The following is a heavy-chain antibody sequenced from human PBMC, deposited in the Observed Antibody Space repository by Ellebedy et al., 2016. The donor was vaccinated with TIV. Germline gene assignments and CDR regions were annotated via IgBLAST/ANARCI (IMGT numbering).Heavy chain of an antibody. Sequence: AASVKVSCKASGYTFTSYGVTWVRQAPGQGLEWMGWISAYNGNTNYAQKLQGRVTMTTETSTSTAYMELRRLRSDDTAVYYCALDCNAGTCTSEYFQHWGQGTLVTVSS. CDR2: ISAYNGNT. D-gene: IGHD2-15*01. CDR3: ALDCNAGTCTSEYFQH. J-gene: IGHJ1*01. V-gene: IGHV1-18*04. CDR1: GYTFTSYG.